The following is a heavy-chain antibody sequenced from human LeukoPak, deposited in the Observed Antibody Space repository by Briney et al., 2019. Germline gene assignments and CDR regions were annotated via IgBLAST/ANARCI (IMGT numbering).Heavy chain of an antibody. D-gene: IGHD6-6*01. V-gene: IGHV4-39*07. J-gene: IGHJ4*02. CDR2: ICYSGST. Sequence: SETLSLTCTVSGGSISSSSYCWGWIRQPPGKGLEWIGIICYSGSTYYNPSLKSGVTISVDTSKIQFSLKLTSVTAADTAVYYCARGSGIGAARPGFDYWGQGTLVTVSS. CDR3: ARGSGIGAARPGFDY. CDR1: GGSISSSSYC.